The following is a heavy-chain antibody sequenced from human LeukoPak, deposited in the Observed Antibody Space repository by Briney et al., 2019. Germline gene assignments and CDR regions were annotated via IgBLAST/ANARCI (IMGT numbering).Heavy chain of an antibody. CDR2: IKSNNDGGTT. V-gene: IGHV3-15*01. J-gene: IGHJ4*02. CDR3: TPVMVEDRGF. Sequence: GGSLRLSCAASGFTFSSDSMNWVRQAPGKGPEWVGRIKSNNDGGTTDYASPVEGRFIISRDDSKNTIYLQMNRLIIDDTAIYYCTPVMVEDRGFWGQGTLVTVSS. D-gene: IGHD2-21*01. CDR1: GFTFSSDS.